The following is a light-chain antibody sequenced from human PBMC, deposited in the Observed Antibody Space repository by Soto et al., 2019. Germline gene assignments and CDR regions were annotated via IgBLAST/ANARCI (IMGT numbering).Light chain of an antibody. CDR1: RRDVGGYNY. CDR3: SSYTISNTIPFV. Sequence: QSALTQPASVSGSPGQSSTSSCTGTRRDVGGYNYVSWYQQYPGKSPKLLIYEVTHRPSGVSNRFSGSKSGNTASLTISGLQAEDEADYYCSSYTISNTIPFVCGTGTKVTVL. J-gene: IGLJ1*01. V-gene: IGLV2-14*01. CDR2: EVT.